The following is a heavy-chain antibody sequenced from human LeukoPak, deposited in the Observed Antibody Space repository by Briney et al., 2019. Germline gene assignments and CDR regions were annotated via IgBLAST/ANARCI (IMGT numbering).Heavy chain of an antibody. J-gene: IGHJ4*02. CDR2: ISWNSGSI. Sequence: GRSLRLSCVASGVTFDDYAMHWVRQAPGKGLEWVSGISWNSGSIGYANSVKGRFTISRDNTKNSLYLEMNSLRAEDTAVYYCAGGSGWLIDSWGQGTLVTVSS. CDR3: AGGSGWLIDS. D-gene: IGHD6-19*01. CDR1: GVTFDDYA. V-gene: IGHV3-9*01.